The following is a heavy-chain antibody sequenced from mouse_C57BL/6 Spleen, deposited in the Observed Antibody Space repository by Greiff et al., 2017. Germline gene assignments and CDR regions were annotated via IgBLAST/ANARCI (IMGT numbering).Heavy chain of an antibody. V-gene: IGHV1-50*01. Sequence: VQLQQPGAELVKPGASVKLSCKASGYTFTSYWMQWVKQRPGQGLEWIGEIDPSDSYTNYNQKFKGKATLTVDTSSSTAYMQLSSLTSEDSAVYYCARKEYYGSSYAMDYWGQGTSVTVSS. J-gene: IGHJ4*01. CDR2: IDPSDSYT. CDR1: GYTFTSYW. D-gene: IGHD1-1*01. CDR3: ARKEYYGSSYAMDY.